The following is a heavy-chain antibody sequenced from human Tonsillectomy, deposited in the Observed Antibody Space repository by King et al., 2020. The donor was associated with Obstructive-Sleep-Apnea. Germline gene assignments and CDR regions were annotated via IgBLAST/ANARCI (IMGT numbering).Heavy chain of an antibody. CDR3: ARDIAAAENYYYGMDV. CDR2: IYYSGGT. V-gene: IGHV4-59*01. CDR1: GGSISSYY. J-gene: IGHJ6*02. Sequence: VQLQESGPGLVKPSETLSLTCTVSGGSISSYYWSWIRQPPGKGLGWIGYIYYSGGTNYNPSLKSRVTLSVDTSKNQFSLKLSSVTAAGTAVYYCARDIAAAENYYYGMDVWGQGTTVTVSS. D-gene: IGHD6-13*01.